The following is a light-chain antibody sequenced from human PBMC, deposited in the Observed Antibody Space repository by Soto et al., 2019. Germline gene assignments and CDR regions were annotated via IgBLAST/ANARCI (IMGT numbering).Light chain of an antibody. CDR3: QQYNQWPGT. V-gene: IGKV3-15*01. CDR2: GAS. Sequence: EIVLTQSPATLSVSPGESATLSCRASQSISSNLAWYQQKPGQSPRLPIYGASSRATGVPVRFSGSGSGVAFTLTISGLQSEDFAVYHCQQYNQWPGTFGQGTKV. J-gene: IGKJ1*01. CDR1: QSISSN.